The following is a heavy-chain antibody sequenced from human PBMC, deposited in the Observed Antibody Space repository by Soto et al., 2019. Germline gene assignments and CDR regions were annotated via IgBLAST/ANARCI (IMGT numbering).Heavy chain of an antibody. J-gene: IGHJ4*02. D-gene: IGHD1-26*01. V-gene: IGHV3-30*18. Sequence: PGGSLRLSCAASGFTFSSYGMHWVRQAPGKGLEWVAVISYDGSNKYYADSVKGRFTISRDNSKNTLYLQMNSLRAEDTAVYYSAKDKSGSYSGDFDYWGQGTLVTVSS. CDR3: AKDKSGSYSGDFDY. CDR2: ISYDGSNK. CDR1: GFTFSSYG.